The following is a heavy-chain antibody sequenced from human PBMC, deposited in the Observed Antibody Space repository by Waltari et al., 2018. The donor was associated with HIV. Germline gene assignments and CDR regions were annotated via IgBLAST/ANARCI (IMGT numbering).Heavy chain of an antibody. J-gene: IGHJ4*02. V-gene: IGHV4-31*03. Sequence: QVQLQESGPGLVKPSQTLSLTCTVSGDSLTSGNFYWTWIRQHPEKGLEWIGHIYYSGSTYSNPSLKTRIDISLDTSMNHFSLNLTSVTAADTAVYYCARGFVGRYSGHDYVWDYWGQGILVTVSS. D-gene: IGHD5-12*01. CDR1: GDSLTSGNFY. CDR2: IYYSGST. CDR3: ARGFVGRYSGHDYVWDY.